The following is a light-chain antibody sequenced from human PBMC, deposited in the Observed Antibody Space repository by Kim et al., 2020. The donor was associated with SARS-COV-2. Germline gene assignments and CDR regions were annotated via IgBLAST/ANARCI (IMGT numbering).Light chain of an antibody. Sequence: EIVLTQSPGTLSLSPGERASLSCRASQTVSRNHLAWYQQKPGQAPRLLIYGASSRATGIPDRFSGSGSGTDFTLTITRLEPEDFAVYYCQQYDHSRTFGQGTKVEIK. CDR1: QTVSRNH. CDR2: GAS. CDR3: QQYDHSRT. V-gene: IGKV3-20*01. J-gene: IGKJ1*01.